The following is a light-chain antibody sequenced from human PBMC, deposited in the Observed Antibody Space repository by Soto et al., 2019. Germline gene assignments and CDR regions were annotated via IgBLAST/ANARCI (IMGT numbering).Light chain of an antibody. Sequence: QSVLTQPPSVSGAPGQRVTISCTGSSSNIGAGYDVHWYQQLPGTAPKLLIYVNSNRPSGVPDRFSGSKSGTXASLAITGLQAEDEADYYCQSYDSSLSGWVLFGGGTKXTVL. CDR3: QSYDSSLSGWVL. J-gene: IGLJ2*01. CDR1: SSNIGAGYD. V-gene: IGLV1-40*01. CDR2: VNS.